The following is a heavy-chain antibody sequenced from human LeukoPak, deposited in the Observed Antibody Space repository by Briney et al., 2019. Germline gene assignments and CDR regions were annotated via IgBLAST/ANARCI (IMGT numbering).Heavy chain of an antibody. J-gene: IGHJ4*02. V-gene: IGHV3-21*01. CDR2: ISSSSSYI. Sequence: VGSLRLSCAASGFSFSSYSMTWVRQAPGKGLEWVSSISSSSSYIYYADSLKGRFTISRDNAKNSLYLQMNSLRAEDTAVYYCARIIVAGGGIDYWGQGTLVTVSS. CDR3: ARIIVAGGGIDY. CDR1: GFSFSSYS. D-gene: IGHD6-13*01.